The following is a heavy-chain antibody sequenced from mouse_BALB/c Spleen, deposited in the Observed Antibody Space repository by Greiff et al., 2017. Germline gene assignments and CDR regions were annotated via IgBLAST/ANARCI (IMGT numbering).Heavy chain of an antibody. J-gene: IGHJ4*01. CDR2: ISCYNGAT. Sequence: LVKTGASVKISCKASGYSFTGYYMHWVKQSHGKSLEWIGYISCYNGATSYNQKFKGKATFTVDTSSSTAYMQFNSLTSEDSAVYCCGRGGEWSAWSAMDYWGQGTSVTVSS. CDR3: GRGGEWSAWSAMDY. D-gene: IGHD1-1*02. CDR1: GYSFTGYY. V-gene: IGHV1S34*01.